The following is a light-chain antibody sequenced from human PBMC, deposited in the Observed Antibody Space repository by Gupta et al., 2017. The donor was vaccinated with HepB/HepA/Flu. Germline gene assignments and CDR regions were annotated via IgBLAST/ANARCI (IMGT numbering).Light chain of an antibody. CDR3: QQGSNPL. Sequence: EVVLTHSPATLSLSPGERATLSCRASQSVGSSFAWDQQKPGQAPRLLIYGASNRATVVEARFSGSGAGTDFTLTSSIRQSEDLAVYCDQQGSNPLFGAGTKVEIK. CDR2: GAS. J-gene: IGKJ4*01. V-gene: IGKV3-11*01. CDR1: QSVGSS.